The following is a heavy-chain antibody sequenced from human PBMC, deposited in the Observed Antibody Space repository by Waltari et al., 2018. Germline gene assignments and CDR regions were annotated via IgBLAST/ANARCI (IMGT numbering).Heavy chain of an antibody. CDR1: GFTFDDYA. CDR2: ISWNSGSI. Sequence: EVQLVESGGGLVQPGRSLRLSCAASGFTFDDYAMHWVRQAPGKGLEWVSGISWNSGSIVYADSVKGRFTIARDNAKNSLYLQMNSLRAEDTALYYCAKDIREETAAGNYWGQGTLVTVSS. J-gene: IGHJ4*02. CDR3: AKDIREETAAGNY. D-gene: IGHD6-13*01. V-gene: IGHV3-9*01.